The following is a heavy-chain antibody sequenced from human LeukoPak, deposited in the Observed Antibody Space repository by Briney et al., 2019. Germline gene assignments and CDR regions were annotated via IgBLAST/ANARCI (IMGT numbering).Heavy chain of an antibody. CDR2: INNDGSTT. CDR3: AIGGTYGSGS. CDR1: GFPFANTW. Sequence: GGSLRLSCAASGFPFANTWMHWVRQAPGRGLVWVSLINNDGSTTHYADSVKGRFTISRDNAKSTVYLQMNSLRAEDTAVYYCAIGGTYGSGSWGQGTLVTVSS. V-gene: IGHV3-74*01. J-gene: IGHJ4*02. D-gene: IGHD3-10*01.